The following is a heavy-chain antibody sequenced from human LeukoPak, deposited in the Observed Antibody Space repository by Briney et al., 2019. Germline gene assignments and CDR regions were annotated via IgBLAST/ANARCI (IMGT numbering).Heavy chain of an antibody. V-gene: IGHV3-53*01. Sequence: GGSLRLSCTVSGFTVSSNSMSWVRQAPGKGLEWVSFIYSDNTHYSYSVKGRFTISRDNSKNTLYLQMNRLRAEDTAVYYCARGGMYSSSSGVHYYYYYYMDVWGKGTTVTVSS. CDR2: IYSDNT. CDR1: GFTVSSNS. CDR3: ARGGMYSSSSGVHYYYYYYMDV. D-gene: IGHD6-6*01. J-gene: IGHJ6*03.